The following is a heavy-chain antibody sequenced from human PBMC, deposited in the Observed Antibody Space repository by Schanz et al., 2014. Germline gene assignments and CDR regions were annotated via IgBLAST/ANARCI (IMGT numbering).Heavy chain of an antibody. CDR1: GFTFSGYG. D-gene: IGHD6-6*01. Sequence: QVQLVESGGGVVQPGRSLRLSCAASGFTFSGYGMHWVRQAPGKGLEWVAIISYDGRHKNYADSVKGRFTISRDNSKNTLHLQMNSLRAEDTAVYYCARGYSSSMDVWGQGTTVTVSS. CDR2: ISYDGRHK. CDR3: ARGYSSSMDV. V-gene: IGHV3-30*03. J-gene: IGHJ6*02.